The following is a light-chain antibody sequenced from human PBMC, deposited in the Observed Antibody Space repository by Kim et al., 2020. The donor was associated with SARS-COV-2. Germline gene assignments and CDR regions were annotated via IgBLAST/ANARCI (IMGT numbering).Light chain of an antibody. Sequence: EIVLTQSPGTLSLSPGERATLSCRASQSVKNNYLAWYQQKPGQTPRLLIYGASSRASGIPDRVSGSASGPDFTLTISRLEPEDFAVYYCQQYGRAPRTFGQGTKVDIK. CDR3: QQYGRAPRT. CDR2: GAS. CDR1: QSVKNNY. J-gene: IGKJ1*01. V-gene: IGKV3-20*01.